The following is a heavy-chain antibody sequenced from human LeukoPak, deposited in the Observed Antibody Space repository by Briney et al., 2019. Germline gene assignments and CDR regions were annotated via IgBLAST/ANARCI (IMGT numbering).Heavy chain of an antibody. Sequence: GGSLRLSCAASGFTVSSNYMSWVRQAPGKGLEWVSVIYSGGSTYYADSVKGRFTISRDNSKNTLYLQMNSLRAEDTAVYYCARDPDRTGVDYWGQGTLVTVSS. D-gene: IGHD7-27*01. J-gene: IGHJ4*02. V-gene: IGHV3-66*01. CDR1: GFTVSSNY. CDR2: IYSGGST. CDR3: ARDPDRTGVDY.